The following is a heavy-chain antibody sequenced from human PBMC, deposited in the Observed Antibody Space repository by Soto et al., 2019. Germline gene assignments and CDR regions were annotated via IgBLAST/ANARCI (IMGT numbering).Heavy chain of an antibody. Sequence: QVQLVESGGGLVKPGGSLRLSCAAYGFTFSDYYMSWIRQAPGKGLEWVSYISSSGSTIYYADSVKGRFTISRDNAKNSLYLQMNSLRAEDTAVYYCAGYDYGAYYYYYYMDVWGKGTTVTVSS. CDR3: AGYDYGAYYYYYYMDV. J-gene: IGHJ6*03. V-gene: IGHV3-11*01. D-gene: IGHD4-17*01. CDR1: GFTFSDYY. CDR2: ISSSGSTI.